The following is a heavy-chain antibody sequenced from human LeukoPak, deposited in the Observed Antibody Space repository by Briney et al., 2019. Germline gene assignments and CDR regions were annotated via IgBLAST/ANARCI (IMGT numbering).Heavy chain of an antibody. CDR3: ARRGGKPFDY. D-gene: IGHD4-23*01. CDR1: GYSISSDSF. J-gene: IGHJ4*02. V-gene: IGHV4-38-2*02. CDR2: FCHSGST. Sequence: SETLSLTCTVSGYSISSDSFWGWIRQPPEKGLEWIVGFCHSGSTYYNPSLKSRVTISLDTSKNQFSLKLSSVTAADTAVYYCARRGGKPFDYWGQGTLVTVSS.